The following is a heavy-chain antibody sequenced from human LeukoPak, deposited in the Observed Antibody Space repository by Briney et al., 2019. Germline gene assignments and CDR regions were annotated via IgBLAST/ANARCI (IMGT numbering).Heavy chain of an antibody. V-gene: IGHV4-34*01. CDR2: INHSGST. CDR1: GGSFSGYY. CDR3: ARSPSKLVPFDY. D-gene: IGHD3-3*02. J-gene: IGHJ4*02. Sequence: SETLSLTCAVYGGSFSGYYGSWIRQPPGKGLEWIGEINHSGSTNYNPSLKSRVTISVDTSKNQFSLKLSSVTAADTAVYYCARSPSKLVPFDYWGQGTLVTVSS.